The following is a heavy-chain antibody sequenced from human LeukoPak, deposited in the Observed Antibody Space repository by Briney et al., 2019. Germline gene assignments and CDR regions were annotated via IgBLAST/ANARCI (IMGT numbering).Heavy chain of an antibody. Sequence: QPGGSLRLSCAASGFTFRSYEMNWVRQAPGKGLDWVSYISSSGSTVKYADSVKGRFTISRDNAKRSLNLQMNNLRAEDTAVYYCARSYPHCSGGTCYSYVFDIWGQGTMVTVSS. CDR2: ISSSGSTV. V-gene: IGHV3-48*03. CDR1: GFTFRSYE. CDR3: ARSYPHCSGGTCYSYVFDI. D-gene: IGHD2-15*01. J-gene: IGHJ3*02.